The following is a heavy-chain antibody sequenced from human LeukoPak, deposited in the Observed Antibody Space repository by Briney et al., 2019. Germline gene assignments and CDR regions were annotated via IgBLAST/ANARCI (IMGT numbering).Heavy chain of an antibody. Sequence: SETLSLTCTVSGGSISSSSYYWGWIRQPPGKGLEWIGSIYYSGSTYYNPSLKSRVTISVDTSKNQFSLKLSSVTAADTAVYYCAWKRITMIAVDAFDIWGQGTMVTVSS. CDR2: IYYSGST. CDR3: AWKRITMIAVDAFDI. CDR1: GGSISSSSYY. V-gene: IGHV4-39*01. D-gene: IGHD3-22*01. J-gene: IGHJ3*02.